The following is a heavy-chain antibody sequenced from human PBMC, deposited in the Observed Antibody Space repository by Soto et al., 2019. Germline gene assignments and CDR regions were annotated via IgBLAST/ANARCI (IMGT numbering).Heavy chain of an antibody. CDR1: GASISSGDNF. V-gene: IGHV4-30-4*01. Sequence: SETLSLTCTVSGASISSGDNFWSWIRQPPGQGLEWIGYSHYSGTTYYNPSLKSRVTISVDTSKNQVSLRLNSVTAADTAVYFCALPGLSLHDVVDIWGQGTLVTVS. J-gene: IGHJ3*02. CDR2: SHYSGTT. CDR3: ALPGLSLHDVVDI.